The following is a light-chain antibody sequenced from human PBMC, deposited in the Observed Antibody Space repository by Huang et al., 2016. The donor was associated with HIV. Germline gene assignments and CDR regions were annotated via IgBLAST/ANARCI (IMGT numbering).Light chain of an antibody. CDR2: SAS. Sequence: IQLTQSPPSLSASVGDSVTFTCRASHDITTCLAWYQQKPGKAPPLLISSASTLQSGGPLRFRGSGSGTDFTLTISSLQPEDVATYYCQQLTTYPITFGPGTRLEIK. V-gene: IGKV1-9*01. CDR3: QQLTTYPIT. J-gene: IGKJ5*01. CDR1: HDITTC.